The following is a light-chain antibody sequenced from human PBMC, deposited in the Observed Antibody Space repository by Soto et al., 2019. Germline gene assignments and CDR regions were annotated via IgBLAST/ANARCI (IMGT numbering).Light chain of an antibody. CDR1: QTVTRY. CDR3: HQTYDTLWT. V-gene: IGKV1-39*01. J-gene: IGKJ1*01. Sequence: DIQLTQFPSFLSASVGDRVTITCRASQTVTRYLHWFQQKPGKAPKLVIFGATNLQTGVSSRFTGSGSGTDFTLTISGLRPEDFATYYCHQTYDTLWTVGQGTKV. CDR2: GAT.